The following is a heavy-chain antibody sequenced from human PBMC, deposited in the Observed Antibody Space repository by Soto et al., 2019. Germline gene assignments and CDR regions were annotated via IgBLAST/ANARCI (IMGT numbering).Heavy chain of an antibody. V-gene: IGHV3-48*02. CDR1: GFTFSSYS. CDR3: ARGLVVPAAMDV. CDR2: ISSSSSTI. Sequence: EVQLVESGGGLVQPGGSLRLSCAASGFTFSSYSMNWVRQATGKGLEWVSYISSSSSTIYYADSVKGRFTISRDNAKNSLYLQLNSLRDEDTAVYYCARGLVVPAAMDVWGQGTTVTVSS. D-gene: IGHD2-2*01. J-gene: IGHJ6*02.